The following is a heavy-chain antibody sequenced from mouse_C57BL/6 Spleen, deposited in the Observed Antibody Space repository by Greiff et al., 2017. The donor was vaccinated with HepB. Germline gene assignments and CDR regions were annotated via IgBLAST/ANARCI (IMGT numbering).Heavy chain of an antibody. CDR3: ARNYGNYDAMDY. CDR1: GFTFSDYG. D-gene: IGHD2-1*01. V-gene: IGHV5-17*01. CDR2: ISSGSSTI. J-gene: IGHJ4*01. Sequence: EVKLVESGGGLVKPGGSLKLSCAASGFTFSDYGMHWVRQAPVKGLEWVAYISSGSSTIYYADTVKGRFTISRDNAKNTLFLQMTSLRSEDTAMYYCARNYGNYDAMDYWGQGTSVTVSS.